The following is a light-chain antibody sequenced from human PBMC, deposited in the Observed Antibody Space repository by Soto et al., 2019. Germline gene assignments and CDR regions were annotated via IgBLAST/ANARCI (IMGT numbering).Light chain of an antibody. J-gene: IGLJ1*01. Sequence: QPVLTQPPSVSGAPGQRVTISCTGSSSNIGAGYDVHWYQQLPGTAPKLLIYGNSNRPSGVPDRFSGSKSGTSASLAITGLQAEDDADYYCQSYDSSLSGSYVFGTGTKLTVL. V-gene: IGLV1-40*01. CDR2: GNS. CDR3: QSYDSSLSGSYV. CDR1: SSNIGAGYD.